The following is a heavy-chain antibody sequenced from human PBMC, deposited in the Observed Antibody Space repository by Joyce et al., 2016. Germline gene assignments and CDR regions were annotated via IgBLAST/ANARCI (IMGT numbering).Heavy chain of an antibody. J-gene: IGHJ4*02. CDR3: ARVPGFH. Sequence: EVQLVESGGGLIQPGGSLRLSCAASGFTVSNNYMTWVRQAPGKGLEWVSFIYSGGDTYYADSVKGRFTISRDKNTLYLQMNRLRVEDTAVYYCARVPGFHWGQGTLVTVSS. V-gene: IGHV3-53*01. CDR2: IYSGGDT. CDR1: GFTVSNNY.